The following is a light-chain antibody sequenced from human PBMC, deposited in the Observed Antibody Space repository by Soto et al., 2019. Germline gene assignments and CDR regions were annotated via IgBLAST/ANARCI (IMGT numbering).Light chain of an antibody. V-gene: IGLV3-1*01. CDR3: QAWDSTAAGV. CDR2: QDN. CDR1: KLGAKF. Sequence: SYELTQPPSVSVSPGQTATITCSGAKLGAKFACWYQQKPGQSPILVIYQDNKRPSGIPERFSGSNSGNTATLTISGTQALDEADYYCQAWDSTAAGVFGTGTKLTVL. J-gene: IGLJ1*01.